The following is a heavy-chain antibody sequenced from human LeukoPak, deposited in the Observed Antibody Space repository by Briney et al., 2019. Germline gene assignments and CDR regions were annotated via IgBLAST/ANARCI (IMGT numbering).Heavy chain of an antibody. D-gene: IGHD3-9*01. J-gene: IGHJ4*02. CDR3: AKVLRYFDWSPYYFDY. Sequence: GGSLRLSCAASEFIVSSNYMSWVRQAPGKGLEWVSAISGSGGSTYYADSVRGRFTISRDNSKNTLYLQMNSLRAEDTAVYYCAKVLRYFDWSPYYFDYWGQGTLVTVSS. V-gene: IGHV3-23*01. CDR1: EFIVSSNY. CDR2: ISGSGGST.